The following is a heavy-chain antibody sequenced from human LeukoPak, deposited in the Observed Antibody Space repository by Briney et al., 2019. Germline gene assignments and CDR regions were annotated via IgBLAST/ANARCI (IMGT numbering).Heavy chain of an antibody. V-gene: IGHV3-48*01. CDR1: EFTFSSFA. D-gene: IGHD4-17*01. CDR2: ISGSSGTT. J-gene: IGHJ5*02. CDR3: ARDFNHYGEAVSRWFDP. Sequence: QPGGSLRFSCEASEFTFSSFAMNWVRPAQGKGLKWVSYISGSSGTTYYADSVTGRFTVSRDNAKNSLYLQMNSLRAEDTAVYYCARDFNHYGEAVSRWFDPWGQGTLVIVSS.